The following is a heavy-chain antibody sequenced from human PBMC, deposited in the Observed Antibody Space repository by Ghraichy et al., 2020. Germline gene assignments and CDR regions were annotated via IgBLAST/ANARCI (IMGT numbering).Heavy chain of an antibody. D-gene: IGHD6-19*01. CDR1: GVSINGYY. V-gene: IGHV4-4*07. CDR3: ARVAGTRYFDY. J-gene: IGHJ4*01. CDR2: VSSSGTA. Sequence: SQTLSLTCSASGVSINGYYLNWIRQPAGKGLQYLRRVSSSGTANVNPYFRTRVTMSVDTSKNQFSLNLTSVTAADAAVYYCARVAGTRYFDYWCHGPPVAV.